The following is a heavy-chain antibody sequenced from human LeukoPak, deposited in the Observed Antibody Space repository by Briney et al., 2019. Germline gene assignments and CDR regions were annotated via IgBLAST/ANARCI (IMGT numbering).Heavy chain of an antibody. J-gene: IGHJ4*02. Sequence: GGSLRLSCAASGFTFSSYSMNWVRQAPGKGLEWVSAISGSGGSTYYADSVKGRFTISRDNSKNTLYLQMNSLRAEDTAVYYCAKDLYYDFWSGYLEFDYWGQGTLVTVSS. D-gene: IGHD3-3*01. CDR2: ISGSGGST. V-gene: IGHV3-23*01. CDR1: GFTFSSYS. CDR3: AKDLYYDFWSGYLEFDY.